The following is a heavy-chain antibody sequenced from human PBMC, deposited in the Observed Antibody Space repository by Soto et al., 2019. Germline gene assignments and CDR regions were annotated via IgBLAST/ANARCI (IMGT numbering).Heavy chain of an antibody. CDR3: AKHEVAVYLNGMDV. D-gene: IGHD3-16*01. J-gene: IGHJ6*02. CDR1: GFTFSAYA. V-gene: IGHV3-33*06. Sequence: GGSLRLSCAASGFTFSAYAMHWVRQAPGKGLEWVAVIWCDGDPTYYADSVRGRFTISRDNSKNTLYLQMNSLRAEDTAVYYCAKHEVAVYLNGMDVWGQGTTVTVSS. CDR2: IWCDGDPT.